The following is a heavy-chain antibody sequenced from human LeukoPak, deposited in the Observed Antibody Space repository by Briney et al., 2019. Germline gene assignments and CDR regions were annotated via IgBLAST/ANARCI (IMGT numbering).Heavy chain of an antibody. Sequence: GGSLRLSCAASGFTVSSNYMSWVRQAPGKGLEWVGRIKSKTDGGTTDYAAPVKGRFTISRDDSKNTLYLQMNSLKTEDTAVYYCTTDRMYQGGYWGQGTLVTVSS. CDR2: IKSKTDGGTT. J-gene: IGHJ4*02. D-gene: IGHD2-15*01. CDR1: GFTVSSNY. CDR3: TTDRMYQGGY. V-gene: IGHV3-15*01.